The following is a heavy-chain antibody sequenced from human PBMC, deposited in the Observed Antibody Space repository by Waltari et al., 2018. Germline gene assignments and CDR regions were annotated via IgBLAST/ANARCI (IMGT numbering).Heavy chain of an antibody. Sequence: EVQLVESGGGLVQPGGSLRLSCAASGFTFSSYAMSWVRQAPGKGLEWVSGISGSGGSTYYADAVKGRFTISRDNSKNTLYLQMNSLRAEDTAVYYCAKFYCGGDCYSGPFDYWGQGTLVTVSS. CDR3: AKFYCGGDCYSGPFDY. CDR2: ISGSGGST. CDR1: GFTFSSYA. V-gene: IGHV3-23*04. J-gene: IGHJ4*02. D-gene: IGHD2-21*01.